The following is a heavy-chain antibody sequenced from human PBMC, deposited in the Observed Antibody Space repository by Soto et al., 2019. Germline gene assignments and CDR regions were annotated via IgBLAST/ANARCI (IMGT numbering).Heavy chain of an antibody. D-gene: IGHD3-10*01. J-gene: IGHJ6*03. V-gene: IGHV4-59*01. Sequence: SETLSLTCTVSGGSISSYYWSWIRQPPGKGLEWIGYIYYSGSTNYNPSLKSRVTISVDTSKNQFSLKLSSVTAADTAVYYCARSPSRGSYYIGRDYYYYYMDVWGKGTTVTVSS. CDR1: GGSISSYY. CDR3: ARSPSRGSYYIGRDYYYYYMDV. CDR2: IYYSGST.